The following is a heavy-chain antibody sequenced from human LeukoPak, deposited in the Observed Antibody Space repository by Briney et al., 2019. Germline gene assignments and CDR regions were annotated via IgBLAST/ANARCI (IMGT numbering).Heavy chain of an antibody. CDR3: ARSGSGSYPALFDY. CDR1: GGTFSSYA. D-gene: IGHD1-26*01. Sequence: ASVKVSCKASGGTFSSYAISWVRQAPGQGLEWMGRIIPILGIANYAQKFQGRVTITADKSTSTAYMELSSLRSEDTAVYYCARSGSGSYPALFDYWGQGTLVTVSS. CDR2: IIPILGIA. V-gene: IGHV1-69*04. J-gene: IGHJ4*02.